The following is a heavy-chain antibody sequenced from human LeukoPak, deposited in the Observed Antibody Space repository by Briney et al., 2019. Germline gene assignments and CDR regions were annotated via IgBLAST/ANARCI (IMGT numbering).Heavy chain of an antibody. CDR1: GLIFSDCW. CDR3: VRGLGDV. D-gene: IGHD4-11*01. Sequence: PGGSLRLSCSASGLIFSDCWMHWVRQAPGKGPALVSRINNDGKILTYADSVKGRFTISRDSAKDTVYLQMNSLRVQDTAVYYCVRGLGDVWGKGTPVTVSS. J-gene: IGHJ6*04. CDR2: INNDGKIL. V-gene: IGHV3-74*03.